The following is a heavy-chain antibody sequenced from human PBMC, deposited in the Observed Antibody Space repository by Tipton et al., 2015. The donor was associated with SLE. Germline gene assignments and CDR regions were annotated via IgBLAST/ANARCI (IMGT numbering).Heavy chain of an antibody. D-gene: IGHD2-2*01. CDR3: ARRSSSLDY. CDR2: IYYSGST. Sequence: QLVQSGAELKKPGESLKISCKGTGYTFTDYWIGWVRQMPGEGLEWIGSIYYSGSTYYNPSLKSRVTISVATSKNHFSRKLSSVTAADTAVFYCARRSSSLDYWGQGILVTVSS. V-gene: IGHV4-39*01. J-gene: IGHJ4*02. CDR1: GYTFTDY.